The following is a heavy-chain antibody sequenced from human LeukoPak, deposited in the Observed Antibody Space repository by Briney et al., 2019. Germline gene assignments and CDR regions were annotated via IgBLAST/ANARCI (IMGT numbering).Heavy chain of an antibody. CDR1: GFTFSSYS. D-gene: IGHD1-1*01. Sequence: GGSLRLSCAASGFTFSSYSMNWVRQAPGKGLEWVSSISSSSSYIYYADSVKGRFTISRDNSKNTLYLQMNSLRAEDTAVYYCAKDGNSPTDYWGQGTLVTVSS. CDR3: AKDGNSPTDY. CDR2: ISSSSSYI. V-gene: IGHV3-21*01. J-gene: IGHJ4*02.